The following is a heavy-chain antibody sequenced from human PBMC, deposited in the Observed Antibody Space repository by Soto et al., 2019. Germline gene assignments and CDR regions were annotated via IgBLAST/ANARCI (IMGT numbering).Heavy chain of an antibody. J-gene: IGHJ3*02. CDR2: IFPGDSDA. V-gene: IGHV5-51*01. Sequence: GESLKISCKGSGYRFNIYWIAWVRQMPGKGLEWMGIIFPGDSDARYSPSFQGQVTISVDKSISTAYVQWSSLEASDTAIYYCARRNSNFGAFDIWGPGTMVTV. D-gene: IGHD3-16*01. CDR1: GYRFNIYW. CDR3: ARRNSNFGAFDI.